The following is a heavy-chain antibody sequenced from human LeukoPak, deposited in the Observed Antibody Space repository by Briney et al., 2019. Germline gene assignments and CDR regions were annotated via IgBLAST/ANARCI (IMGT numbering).Heavy chain of an antibody. V-gene: IGHV3-20*01. CDR1: GFTFSSYS. CDR2: INWNGGST. J-gene: IGHJ3*02. D-gene: IGHD1-7*01. Sequence: GGSLRLSCAASGFTFSSYSMNWVRQAPGKGLEWVSGINWNGGSTGYADSVKGRFTISRDNAKNSLYLQMNSLRAEDTALYHCARVMTGTTGAFDIWGQGTMVTVSS. CDR3: ARVMTGTTGAFDI.